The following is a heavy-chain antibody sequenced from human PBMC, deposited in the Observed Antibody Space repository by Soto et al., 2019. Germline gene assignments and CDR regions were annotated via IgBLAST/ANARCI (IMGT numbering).Heavy chain of an antibody. Sequence: EVQLVQSGAEVKEPGQSLRISCKGFGYRFGIYWIAWVRQLPGKGLEWMGNIYPRDSDIGYSPSFQGRVTLSADTSTNTAFLQWSSLKASDTAIYYCARGSGCFDYWGQGTLVTVSS. J-gene: IGHJ4*02. V-gene: IGHV5-51*03. CDR2: IYPRDSDI. CDR3: ARGSGCFDY. D-gene: IGHD6-19*01. CDR1: GYRFGIYW.